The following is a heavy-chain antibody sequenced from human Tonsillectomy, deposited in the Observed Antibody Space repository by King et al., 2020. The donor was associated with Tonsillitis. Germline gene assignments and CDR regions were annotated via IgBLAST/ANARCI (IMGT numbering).Heavy chain of an antibody. J-gene: IGHJ6*02. V-gene: IGHV3-30*18. Sequence: VQLVESGGGVVQPGRSLRLSCAASGFTFSTYGMHWVRQAPGKGLEWVAVISWDGSNKYYADSVKGRFTISRDNSKNTLYLQVNSLRAEDSAVSYCAKDDYDFWCGPDPDYYYGLDVCGQGTPVTVSS. D-gene: IGHD3-3*01. CDR3: AKDDYDFWCGPDPDYYYGLDV. CDR2: ISWDGSNK. CDR1: GFTFSTYG.